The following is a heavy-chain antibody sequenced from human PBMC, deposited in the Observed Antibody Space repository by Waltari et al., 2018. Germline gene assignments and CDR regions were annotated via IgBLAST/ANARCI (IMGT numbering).Heavy chain of an antibody. J-gene: IGHJ4*02. CDR2: IQTDGGDK. V-gene: IGHV3-30*02. Sequence: QVHLVESGGGVVQPGGSLRLSCAASGFSFSAYAMYWVRQAPGKGLEWVEHIQTDGGDKFYGDSVKGRFSIYRDDSRNTLFLQMNSLRDEDTAVYYCAKDLKGAWTIDYWGQGTLVTVSS. CDR1: GFSFSAYA. D-gene: IGHD1-26*01. CDR3: AKDLKGAWTIDY.